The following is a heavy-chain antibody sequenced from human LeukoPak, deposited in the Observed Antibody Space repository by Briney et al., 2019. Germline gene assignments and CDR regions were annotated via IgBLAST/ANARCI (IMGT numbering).Heavy chain of an antibody. V-gene: IGHV4-34*01. CDR1: GGSFSGYY. J-gene: IGHJ4*02. Sequence: SETLSLTCAVYGGSFSGYYWSWIRQPPGKGLEWIGEINHSGSTNYNPSLTSRVTISVDTSKNQSSLKLSSVTAADTAVYYCARGVVVVPAALYFDYWGQGTLVTVSS. CDR2: INHSGST. D-gene: IGHD2-2*01. CDR3: ARGVVVVPAALYFDY.